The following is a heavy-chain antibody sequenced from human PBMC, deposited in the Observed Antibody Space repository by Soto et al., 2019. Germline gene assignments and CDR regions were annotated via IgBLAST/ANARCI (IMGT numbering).Heavy chain of an antibody. CDR1: GFTFSSYA. CDR2: ITINGGST. J-gene: IGHJ6*02. V-gene: IGHV3-64*01. CDR3: ARAYCGGDCYPYGYYGMDV. Sequence: EVQLVESGGGLVQPGGSLRLSCAASGFTFSSYAMHWVRQAPGKGLEYVSAITINGGSTYYANSVKGRFTLSRDNSKNKLYLQMGSLRAEDMAVYYCARAYCGGDCYPYGYYGMDVWGQGTTVTVSS. D-gene: IGHD2-21*02.